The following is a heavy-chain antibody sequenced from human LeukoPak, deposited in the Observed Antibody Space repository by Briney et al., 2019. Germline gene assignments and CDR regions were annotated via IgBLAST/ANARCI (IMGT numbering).Heavy chain of an antibody. Sequence: GGSLRLSCAASGFTFSGSAMHWVRQASGKGLEWVGRIRSKANSYATAYAASVKGRFTISRDDSKNTAYLQMNSLKTEDTAVYYCTAYCGGDCSGRILGYWGQGTLVTVSS. D-gene: IGHD2-21*02. J-gene: IGHJ4*02. CDR1: GFTFSGSA. CDR3: TAYCGGDCSGRILGY. CDR2: IRSKANSYAT. V-gene: IGHV3-73*01.